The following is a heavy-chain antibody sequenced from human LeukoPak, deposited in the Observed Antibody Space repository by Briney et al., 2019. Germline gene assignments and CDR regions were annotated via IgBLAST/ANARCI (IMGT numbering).Heavy chain of an antibody. D-gene: IGHD3-16*01. Sequence: SETLSLTCTVSGGSISSYYWSWIRQPPGKGLEWIGYIYYSGSTNYNPSLKSRVTISVDTSKNQFSLKLSSVTAADTAVYYCARDFGTVSGWFDPWGQGTLVTVSS. J-gene: IGHJ5*02. CDR2: IYYSGST. CDR3: ARDFGTVSGWFDP. V-gene: IGHV4-59*12. CDR1: GGSISSYY.